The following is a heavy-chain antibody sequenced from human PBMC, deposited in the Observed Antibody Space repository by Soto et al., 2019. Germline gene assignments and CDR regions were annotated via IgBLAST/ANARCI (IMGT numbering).Heavy chain of an antibody. J-gene: IGHJ4*02. CDR2: ISGSGDST. V-gene: IGHV3-23*01. CDR3: AKERSSGWSFDY. Sequence: EVPLLESGGGLVQPGGSLRLSCAASGFTFSTYAMNWVRQAPGKGLEWVSGISGSGDSTYYADSVKGRFTVSRDNSQDTLYLQMNSLRAEDTAVFYCAKERSSGWSFDYWGQGNLVTVSS. D-gene: IGHD6-19*01. CDR1: GFTFSTYA.